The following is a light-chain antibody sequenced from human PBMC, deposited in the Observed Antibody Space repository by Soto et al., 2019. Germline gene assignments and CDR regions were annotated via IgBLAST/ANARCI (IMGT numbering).Light chain of an antibody. CDR3: MQSTQLPPT. CDR2: LVS. Sequence: DIVLTQSPLSLTVTPGESASISCTSSESLLHRNGNTLLDWYLQKPGQSPQLLIYLVSRRASGVPDRFSGGGSGSDFTLTISRVEAEDVGIYYCMQSTQLPPTFGQGTRLEI. CDR1: ESLLHRNGNTL. V-gene: IGKV2-28*01. J-gene: IGKJ5*01.